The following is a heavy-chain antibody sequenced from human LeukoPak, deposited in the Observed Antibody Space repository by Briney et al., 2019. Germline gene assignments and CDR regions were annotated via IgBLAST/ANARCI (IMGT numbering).Heavy chain of an antibody. CDR2: ISGSASTT. CDR1: GFTMSTYA. D-gene: IGHD1-1*01. V-gene: IGHV3-23*01. CDR3: AKDLNWNDPIDY. Sequence: GGSLRLSCAASGFTMSTYAMSWVRLAPGKGLEWVSGISGSASTTYYADSVKGRFTISRDNSKNTLYLQMNSLRAEDTAVYYCAKDLNWNDPIDYWGQGTLVTVSS. J-gene: IGHJ4*02.